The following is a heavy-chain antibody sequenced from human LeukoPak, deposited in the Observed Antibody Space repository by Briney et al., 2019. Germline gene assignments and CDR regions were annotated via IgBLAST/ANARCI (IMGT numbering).Heavy chain of an antibody. D-gene: IGHD6-6*01. J-gene: IGHJ5*02. Sequence: SETLSLTCAVYGGSFSGYYWSWIRQPPGKGLEWIGEINHSGSTNYNPSLKSRVTISVDTSKNQFSLKLSSVTAADTAVYYCARDVLSSSSYNWFDPWGQGTLVTVSS. V-gene: IGHV4-34*01. CDR3: ARDVLSSSSYNWFDP. CDR1: GGSFSGYY. CDR2: INHSGST.